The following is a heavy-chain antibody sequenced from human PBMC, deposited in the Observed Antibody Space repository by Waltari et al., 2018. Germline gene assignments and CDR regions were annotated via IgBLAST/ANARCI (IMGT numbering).Heavy chain of an antibody. V-gene: IGHV4-39*01. CDR3: ARPGRVGGGSLMGLDY. J-gene: IGHJ4*02. CDR1: GGSISSTSYY. Sequence: QLQLQESGPGLVKTSETLSLICSISGGSISSTSYYWGLFRQPPGKGLEWIGSFIYNGNTYYNPSLKSRISFFVDTSKNQFLLQLRSVTAADTAMYYCARPGRVGGGSLMGLDYWGQGTLVTVSS. D-gene: IGHD2-15*01. CDR2: FIYNGNT.